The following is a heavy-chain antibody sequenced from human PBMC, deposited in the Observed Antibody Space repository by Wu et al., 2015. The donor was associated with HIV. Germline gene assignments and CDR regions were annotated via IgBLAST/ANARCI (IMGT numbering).Heavy chain of an antibody. J-gene: IGHJ5*02. CDR3: ARRAADFTSNWFDP. V-gene: IGHV1-46*01. CDR2: IDPNGGTT. Sequence: QVQLVQSGAEVKNPGASVMVSCKTSGYTFTTYYIHWVRQAPGQGLEWMGMIDPNGGTTTYSQKFQGRLTMTRDTSTNTVHMELSSLRFEDTAVYYCARRAADFTSNWFDPWGQGTLVHRLL. CDR1: GYTFTTYY. D-gene: IGHD6-25*01.